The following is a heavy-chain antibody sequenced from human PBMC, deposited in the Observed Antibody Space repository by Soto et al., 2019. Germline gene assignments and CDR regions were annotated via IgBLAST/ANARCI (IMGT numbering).Heavy chain of an antibody. CDR3: AKEGGRGGGSFDY. Sequence: GASVKVSCKASGGTFSSYTISWVRQAPGQGLEWMGRIIPILGIANYAQKFQGRVTITADKSTSTAYMELSSLRSEDTAVYYCAKEGGRGGGSFDYWGQGTLVTVSS. D-gene: IGHD3-16*01. CDR1: GGTFSSYT. J-gene: IGHJ4*02. CDR2: IIPILGIA. V-gene: IGHV1-69*04.